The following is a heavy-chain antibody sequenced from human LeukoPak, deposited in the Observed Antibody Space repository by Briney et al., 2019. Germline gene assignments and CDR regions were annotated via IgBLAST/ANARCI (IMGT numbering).Heavy chain of an antibody. CDR3: ARDLFWGQDDVFDI. J-gene: IGHJ3*02. CDR2: IVPIFGTA. V-gene: IGHV1-69*05. CDR1: GGTFSSYA. D-gene: IGHD3-10*02. Sequence: GASVKVSCKASGGTFSSYALNWVRQAPGQGLEWMGGIVPIFGTANYAQKFQGRVTMTRDTSTSTVYMEMSSLRSEDTAVYYCARDLFWGQDDVFDIWGQGTMVTVSS.